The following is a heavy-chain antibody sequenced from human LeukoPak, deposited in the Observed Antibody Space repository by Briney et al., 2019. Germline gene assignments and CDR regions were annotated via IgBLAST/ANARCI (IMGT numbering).Heavy chain of an antibody. Sequence: RGSLRLSCAASGFTFSSYWMSWVRQAPGKGPEWVANIKQDGSEKYYVDSVKGRFTISRDNAKKSLYLQMNSLRAEDTAVYYCARDSRWEVPDYFDYWGQGTLVTVSS. V-gene: IGHV3-7*01. CDR1: GFTFSSYW. CDR2: IKQDGSEK. D-gene: IGHD1-26*01. CDR3: ARDSRWEVPDYFDY. J-gene: IGHJ4*02.